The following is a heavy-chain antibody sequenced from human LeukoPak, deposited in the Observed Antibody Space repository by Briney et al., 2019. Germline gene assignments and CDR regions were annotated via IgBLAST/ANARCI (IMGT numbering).Heavy chain of an antibody. Sequence: GGSLRLSCAASGFTFSDYFMSWIRQAPGKGLEWLSYISGSGSNIYYTDSAKGRFTISRDNAKNSLYLQMNSLRADDTAVYYCARGGERWDYWGQGTLVTVSS. V-gene: IGHV3-11*01. CDR2: ISGSGSNI. CDR1: GFTFSDYF. CDR3: ARGGERWDY. J-gene: IGHJ4*02. D-gene: IGHD5-24*01.